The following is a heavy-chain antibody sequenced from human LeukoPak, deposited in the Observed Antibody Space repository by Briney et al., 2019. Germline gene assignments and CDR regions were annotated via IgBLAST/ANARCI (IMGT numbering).Heavy chain of an antibody. CDR3: ARGAVLMVYAIDY. J-gene: IGHJ4*02. CDR1: GFTFSSYA. V-gene: IGHV3-64*01. D-gene: IGHD2-8*01. Sequence: GGSLRLSCAASGFTFSSYAMHWVRQAPGKGLEYVSAISSNGGSTYYANSVKGRFTISRDNSKNTLYLQMGSLRAEDMAVYYCARGAVLMVYAIDYWGQGTLVTVSS. CDR2: ISSNGGST.